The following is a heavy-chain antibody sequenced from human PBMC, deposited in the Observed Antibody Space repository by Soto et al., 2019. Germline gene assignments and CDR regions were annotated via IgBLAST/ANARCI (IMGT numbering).Heavy chain of an antibody. CDR1: GASVSDYY. J-gene: IGHJ5*02. V-gene: IGHV4-59*08. D-gene: IGHD6-25*01. CDR2: IYNNGYS. Sequence: QVQLQESGPGLVKPSETLSLTCIVSGASVSDYYWSWIRQSPGKGLDWIGYIYNNGYSNYNPSLRGRALMSLDTSKNQVSLKVTSVTAADTAVYSCARHLFPSGFGPEWYHWFDPWGQGTLVTVSS. CDR3: ARHLFPSGFGPEWYHWFDP.